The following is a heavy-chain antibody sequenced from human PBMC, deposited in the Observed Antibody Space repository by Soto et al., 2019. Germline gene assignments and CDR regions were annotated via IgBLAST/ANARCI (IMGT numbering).Heavy chain of an antibody. CDR3: VRELHGGSYGMDV. CDR2: ITTAGDT. J-gene: IGHJ6*02. V-gene: IGHV3-13*01. Sequence: EVQLVESGGGLVQPGGSLRLSCAASGFTFSNYDMHWVRQVTGKGLEWVSGITTAGDTYYAGSVKGRFTISREKAKNSLYLQMNSLSAGDTAVYYCVRELHGGSYGMDVWGQGTTVTVSS. CDR1: GFTFSNYD.